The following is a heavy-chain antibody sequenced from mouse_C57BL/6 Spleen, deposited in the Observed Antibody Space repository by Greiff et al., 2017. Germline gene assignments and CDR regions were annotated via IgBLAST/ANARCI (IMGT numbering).Heavy chain of an antibody. CDR3: ARDSDGYYDY. V-gene: IGHV5-4*01. Sequence: EVQLVESGGGLVKPGGSLKLSCAASGFTFSSYAMSWVRQTPEKRLEWVATISYGGSYTYYPDNVKGRFTISRDNAKNNLYLQMSHLKSEDTAMYYCARDSDGYYDYWGQGTTLTVSS. D-gene: IGHD2-3*01. J-gene: IGHJ2*01. CDR1: GFTFSSYA. CDR2: ISYGGSYT.